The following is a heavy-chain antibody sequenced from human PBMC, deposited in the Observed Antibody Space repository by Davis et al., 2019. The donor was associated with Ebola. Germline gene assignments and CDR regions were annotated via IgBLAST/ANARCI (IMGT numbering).Heavy chain of an antibody. CDR2: IIPIFGTA. CDR3: ARGWELRSGMDV. J-gene: IGHJ6*02. CDR1: GGTFSSYA. D-gene: IGHD1-26*01. V-gene: IGHV1-69*13. Sequence: SVKVSCKASGGTFSSYAISWVRQAPGQGLEWMGGIIPIFGTANYAQKFQGRVTITADESTSTAYMELSSLRSEDTAVYYCARGWELRSGMDVWGRGTAITVSS.